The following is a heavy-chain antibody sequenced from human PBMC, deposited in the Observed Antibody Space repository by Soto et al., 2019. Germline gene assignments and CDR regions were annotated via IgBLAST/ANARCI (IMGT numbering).Heavy chain of an antibody. D-gene: IGHD3-22*01. CDR3: ARAHYYDKTGPPPV. J-gene: IGHJ4*02. CDR2: RSSSGIPI. V-gene: IGHV3-48*03. Sequence: EGSLRRSCVASGFTFRPFDMNWVRQAPWKGLEWDSYRSSSGIPIYYAESVKGRIAISRDTDKNSLFLQTANLRAEDTAVYYCARAHYYDKTGPPPVRGQGAQDT. CDR1: GFTFRPFD.